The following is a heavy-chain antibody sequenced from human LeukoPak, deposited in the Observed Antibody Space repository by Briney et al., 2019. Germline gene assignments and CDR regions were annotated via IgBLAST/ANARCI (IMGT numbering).Heavy chain of an antibody. CDR3: AREAQYYDFWEDAFDI. J-gene: IGHJ3*02. CDR1: GYTFTGYY. V-gene: IGHV1-2*02. D-gene: IGHD3-3*01. CDR2: INPNSGGT. Sequence: ASVKVSCKASGYTFTGYYMHWVRQAPGQGLEWMGWINPNSGGTNYAQKFQGRVTMTTDTSTSTAYMELRSLRSDDTAVYYCAREAQYYDFWEDAFDIWGQGTMVTVSS.